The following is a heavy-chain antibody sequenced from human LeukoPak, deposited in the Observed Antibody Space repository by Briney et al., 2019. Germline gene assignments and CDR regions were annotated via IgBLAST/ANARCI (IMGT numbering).Heavy chain of an antibody. V-gene: IGHV3-30*18. D-gene: IGHD2-15*01. CDR3: AKDGPYLGYCSGGSCYYPDY. J-gene: IGHJ4*02. Sequence: GGSLRLSCAASGFTLSSYGMHWGRQAPGNGLEGVAVMSYDGSNKYYADSVKGRFTISRDNSKNTLCLQMNSMRAEDTAVYYCAKDGPYLGYCSGGSCYYPDYWGQGTLVTVSS. CDR1: GFTLSSYG. CDR2: MSYDGSNK.